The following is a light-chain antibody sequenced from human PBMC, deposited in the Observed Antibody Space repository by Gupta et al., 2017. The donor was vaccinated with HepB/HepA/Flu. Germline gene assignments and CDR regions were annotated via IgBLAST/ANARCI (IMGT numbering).Light chain of an antibody. V-gene: IGLV2-23*02. CDR3: CSYAGRSTLV. CDR1: SSDVGSYNL. Sequence: QSALTQPASVSGSPGKSITISCTGTSSDVGSYNLVSWYQQLPGKAPKLMIYEVTKRPSGVSNRFSGSKSGNTASLTISGLQAEDEADYYCCSYAGRSTLVFGGGTKLTVL. J-gene: IGLJ2*01. CDR2: EVT.